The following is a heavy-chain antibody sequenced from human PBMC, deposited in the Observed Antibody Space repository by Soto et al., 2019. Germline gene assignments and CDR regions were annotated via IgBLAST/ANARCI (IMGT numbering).Heavy chain of an antibody. V-gene: IGHV3-74*01. J-gene: IGHJ5*02. CDR1: GSTFGTYW. CDR2: IDNDGSA. Sequence: QLVESGGGLVQPGGSLRISCAASGSTFGTYWMHWVRQAPGKGLVWVSRIDNDGSAVYADSVKGRFTTSRDNAKNTVYLQMTSLRDEDTAVYYCARDIPHSWFDAWGQGTLVTVSS. CDR3: ARDIPHSWFDA. D-gene: IGHD2-21*01.